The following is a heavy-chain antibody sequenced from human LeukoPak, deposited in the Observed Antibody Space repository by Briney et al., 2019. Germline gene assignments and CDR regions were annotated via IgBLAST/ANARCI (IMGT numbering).Heavy chain of an antibody. CDR1: GFTFSSYA. J-gene: IGHJ4*02. D-gene: IGHD3-9*01. CDR3: TRAPLRYFDWLLQEFDY. CDR2: IRSKAYGGTT. Sequence: GGSLRLSCAASGFTFSSYAMSWVRQAPGKGLEWVGFIRSKAYGGTTEYAASVKGRFTISRDDSKSIAYLQMNSLKTEDTAVYYCTRAPLRYFDWLLQEFDYWGQGTLVTVSS. V-gene: IGHV3-49*04.